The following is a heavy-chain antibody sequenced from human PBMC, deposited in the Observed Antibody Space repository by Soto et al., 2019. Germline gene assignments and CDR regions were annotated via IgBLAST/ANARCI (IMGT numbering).Heavy chain of an antibody. D-gene: IGHD3-22*01. CDR1: GGSISSDGYY. CDR2: TYLSGST. CDR3: ARAEVGYDSSGYYRYGMDV. J-gene: IGHJ6*02. V-gene: IGHV4-31*03. Sequence: QVQLQESGPGLVKPSQTLSLTCSVSGGSISSDGYYWSWIRQPPGKGLEWIGYTYLSGSTYRNPSLKRRLTTSIDVSKNHLSLYLTSVTAADTAVYYCARAEVGYDSSGYYRYGMDVWGQGTTVTVAS.